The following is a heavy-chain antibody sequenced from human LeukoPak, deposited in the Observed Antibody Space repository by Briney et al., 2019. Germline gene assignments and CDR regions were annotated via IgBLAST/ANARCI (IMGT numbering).Heavy chain of an antibody. D-gene: IGHD5-24*01. V-gene: IGHV3-21*01. Sequence: PGGSLRLSCAASGFTFSSYSMNWVRQAPGKGLEWVSSISSSSSYIYYADSVKGRFTISRDNAKNSLYLQMNSLRAEDTAVYYCARDRGDGYTAPLDYWGQGTLVTVSS. CDR3: ARDRGDGYTAPLDY. CDR1: GFTFSSYS. CDR2: ISSSSSYI. J-gene: IGHJ4*02.